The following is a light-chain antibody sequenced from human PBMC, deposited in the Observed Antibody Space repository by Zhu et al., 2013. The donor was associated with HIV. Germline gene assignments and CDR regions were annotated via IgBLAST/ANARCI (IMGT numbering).Light chain of an antibody. J-gene: IGKJ4*01. Sequence: MTQSPGTLSVSPGERATLSCRASQSVRGDFLAWYQQKPGQAPRVVIYGASSRATGIPDRFSGTGSGTEFTLTISSLQSEDFALYYCQQSDNWPTFGGGT. CDR2: GAS. CDR1: QSVRGD. V-gene: IGKV3D-15*01. CDR3: QQSDNWPT.